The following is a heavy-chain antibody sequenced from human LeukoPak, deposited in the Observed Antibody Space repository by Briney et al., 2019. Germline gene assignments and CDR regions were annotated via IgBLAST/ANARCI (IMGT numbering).Heavy chain of an antibody. D-gene: IGHD6-13*01. CDR1: EFAFSTYN. J-gene: IGHJ4*02. CDR3: ARVAAGSSVNYFDY. Sequence: TGGSLRLSCAASEFAFSTYNMNWVRQAPGKGLEWVSYISTGSSTTYYADSVKGRFTISRDNVENSLYLQMNSLRDEDTAVYYCARVAAGSSVNYFDYWGQGTLVTVSS. V-gene: IGHV3-48*02. CDR2: ISTGSSTT.